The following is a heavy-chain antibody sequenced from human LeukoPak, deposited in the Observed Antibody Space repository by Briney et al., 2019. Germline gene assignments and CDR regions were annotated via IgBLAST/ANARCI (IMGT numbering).Heavy chain of an antibody. CDR2: IYTSGST. CDR1: GGSISSYY. Sequence: SETLSLTFIVSGGSISSYYWSWIRQPAGKGLEWIGRIYTSGSTDYNPSLKSRVTMSVAMSTNQFSLNLTSVTAADTAVYYCARGGDSSGYEYYFDYWGQGTLVTVSS. V-gene: IGHV4-4*07. CDR3: ARGGDSSGYEYYFDY. D-gene: IGHD3-22*01. J-gene: IGHJ4*02.